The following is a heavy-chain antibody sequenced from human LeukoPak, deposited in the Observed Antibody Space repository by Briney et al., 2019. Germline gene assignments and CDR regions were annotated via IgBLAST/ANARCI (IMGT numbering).Heavy chain of an antibody. J-gene: IGHJ6*03. D-gene: IGHD6-13*01. CDR1: GGSFSGYY. CDR2: INHSGST. CDR3: ARGRVAAAGNYYYYMDV. V-gene: IGHV4-34*01. Sequence: PSETLSFTCAVYGGSFSGYYWSWIRQPPGKGLEWIGEINHSGSTNYNPSLKSRVTISVDTSKNQFSLKLSSVTAADTAVYYCARGRVAAAGNYYYYMDVWGKGTTVTVSS.